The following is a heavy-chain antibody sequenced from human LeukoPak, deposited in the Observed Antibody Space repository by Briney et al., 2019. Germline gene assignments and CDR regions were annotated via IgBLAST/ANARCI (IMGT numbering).Heavy chain of an antibody. V-gene: IGHV3-21*01. CDR3: AREPTYTSTWYTTCDY. D-gene: IGHD6-13*01. J-gene: IGHJ4*02. CDR1: GFTFSSYS. CDR2: ISSSSSYI. Sequence: GGSLRLSCAASGFTFSSYSMNWVRQAPGKGLEWVSSISSSSSYIYYADSVKGRFTISRDNAQNSLYLQMNSLRADDTAVYYCAREPTYTSTWYTTCDYWGQGTLVTVSS.